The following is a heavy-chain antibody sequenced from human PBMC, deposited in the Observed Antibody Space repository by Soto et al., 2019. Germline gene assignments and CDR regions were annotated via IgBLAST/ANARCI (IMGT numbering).Heavy chain of an antibody. D-gene: IGHD5-18*01. CDR2: ISAYNGNT. CDR3: ARDSSRGYSYGWRGYGMDV. V-gene: IGHV1-18*01. CDR1: GYTFTSYG. J-gene: IGHJ6*02. Sequence: QVQLVQSGAEVKKPGASVKVSCKASGYTFTSYGISWVRQAPGQGLEWMGWISAYNGNTNYAQKLQGRVTMTTDTXXSXAXXELRSLRSDDTAVYYCARDSSRGYSYGWRGYGMDVWGQGTTVTVSS.